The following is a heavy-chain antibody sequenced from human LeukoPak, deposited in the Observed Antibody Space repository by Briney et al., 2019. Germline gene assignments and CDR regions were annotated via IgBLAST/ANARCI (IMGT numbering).Heavy chain of an antibody. V-gene: IGHV4-38-2*02. CDR3: ARGFGVVIDIDY. Sequence: SETLSLTCTVSGYSISSGYYWGWIRQPPGKGLEWIGSIYHSGSTNYNPSLKSRVTMSVDTSKNQFSLKLSSVTAADTAVYYCARGFGVVIDIDYWGQGTLVTVSS. D-gene: IGHD3-3*01. J-gene: IGHJ4*02. CDR1: GYSISSGYY. CDR2: IYHSGST.